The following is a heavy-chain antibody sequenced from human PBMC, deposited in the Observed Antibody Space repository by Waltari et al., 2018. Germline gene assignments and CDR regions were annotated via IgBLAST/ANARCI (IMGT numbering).Heavy chain of an antibody. D-gene: IGHD2-2*01. J-gene: IGHJ5*02. CDR2: IKRSSDGGAA. CDR1: GFNFFDTW. CDR3: ITDPANAYVRWFDP. V-gene: IGHV3-15*01. Sequence: EVQLVESGGGLVKPGGSLRLSCAASGFNFFDTWMTWVRQAPGKGLEWVGRIKRSSDGGAAEYAAPVNGRFIISREDSSSTLYLQMNSLKSEDTAVYYCITDPANAYVRWFDPWGQGTLVTVSS.